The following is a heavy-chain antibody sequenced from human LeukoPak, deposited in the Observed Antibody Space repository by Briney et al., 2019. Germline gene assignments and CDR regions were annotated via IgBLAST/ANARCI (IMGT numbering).Heavy chain of an antibody. V-gene: IGHV1-18*01. CDR3: ARDWCLRDYGGNSGCAFDI. Sequence: ASVEVSCKASGYIFTNYGISWVRQAPGQGLEWMGWISSFNDNTHSAPKLQGRVTMTTDTSTGTAYMELRSLRSDDTAVYYYARDWCLRDYGGNSGCAFDIWGQGTMVTVSS. CDR1: GYIFTNYG. D-gene: IGHD4-23*01. CDR2: ISSFNDNT. J-gene: IGHJ3*02.